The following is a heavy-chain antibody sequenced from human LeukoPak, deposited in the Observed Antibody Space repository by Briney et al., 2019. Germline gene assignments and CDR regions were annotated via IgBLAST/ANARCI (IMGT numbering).Heavy chain of an antibody. CDR3: ARSSPSCSGGTCYQDY. J-gene: IGHJ4*02. V-gene: IGHV1-46*01. CDR2: INPSGGNT. D-gene: IGHD2-15*01. CDR1: GYTFTSYY. Sequence: GASVKVSCKASGYTFTSYYMHWVRQAPGQGLEWMGIINPSGGNTGYAQKFQGRITMTRDTSTSTVYMELSSLRSDDTAVYYCARSSPSCSGGTCYQDYWGQGTLVTVSS.